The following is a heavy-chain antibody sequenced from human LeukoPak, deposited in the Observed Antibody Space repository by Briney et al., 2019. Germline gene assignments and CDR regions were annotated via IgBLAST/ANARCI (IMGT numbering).Heavy chain of an antibody. Sequence: ASVEVSCRASGYTFTGYYMHWVRQAPGQGLEGMGWIDPDSGGTHYAQKFQGRVTMTRDTSISTAYMELSRLRSDDTAVYYCARELNYDSSGYYFDYWGQGTLVTVSS. CDR1: GYTFTGYY. D-gene: IGHD3-22*01. V-gene: IGHV1-2*02. CDR3: ARELNYDSSGYYFDY. J-gene: IGHJ4*02. CDR2: IDPDSGGT.